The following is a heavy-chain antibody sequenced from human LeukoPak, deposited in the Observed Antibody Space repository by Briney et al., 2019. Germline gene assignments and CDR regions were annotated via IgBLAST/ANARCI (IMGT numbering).Heavy chain of an antibody. V-gene: IGHV5-51*01. D-gene: IGHD4-11*01. CDR2: VYPGDSDT. J-gene: IGHJ4*02. CDR3: TRQGVYFSDSIALYY. Sequence: GESLKISCKASGYKFTNQWIAWVRQKPGKGLELMGSVYPGDSDTRYSPSFQGQVTISADKSINTAYLQWSSLTASDSGIYYCTRQGVYFSDSIALYYWGQGTLVTVSS. CDR1: GYKFTNQW.